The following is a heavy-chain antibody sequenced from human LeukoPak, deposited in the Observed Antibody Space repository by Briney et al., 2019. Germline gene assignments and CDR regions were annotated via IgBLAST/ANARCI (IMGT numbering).Heavy chain of an antibody. CDR2: IFYSGST. J-gene: IGHJ3*02. V-gene: IGHV4-59*01. CDR3: ARSSYDSSAYSGLGDAFDI. D-gene: IGHD3-22*01. Sequence: SETLSLTCTVSGGSISNYYWRWIRQHPGGGLEWIGEIFYSGSTTYNTPFRSRITISVNTSKKHFSLRLSSVTAAATAVYYCARSSYDSSAYSGLGDAFDIWGQGTMVTVSS. CDR1: GGSISNYY.